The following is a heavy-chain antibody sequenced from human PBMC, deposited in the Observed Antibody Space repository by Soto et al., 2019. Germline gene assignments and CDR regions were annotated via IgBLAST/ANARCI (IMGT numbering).Heavy chain of an antibody. J-gene: IGHJ5*02. Sequence: GGSLRLSCAASGFTFSSYAMSWVRQAPGKGLEWVSAISGSGGSTYYADSVKGRFTISRDNSKNTLYLQMNSLRAEDTAVYYCAKEGYYDFWSGFHPGDPWGQGTLVTVSS. CDR2: ISGSGGST. CDR1: GFTFSSYA. V-gene: IGHV3-23*01. D-gene: IGHD3-3*01. CDR3: AKEGYYDFWSGFHPGDP.